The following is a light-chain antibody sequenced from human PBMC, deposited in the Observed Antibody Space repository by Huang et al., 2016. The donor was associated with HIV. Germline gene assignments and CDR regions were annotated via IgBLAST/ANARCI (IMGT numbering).Light chain of an antibody. CDR3: HQYKSYPLT. V-gene: IGKV1-5*03. Sequence: DIQMTQSPPIVSGFVGDRVTITCRASQNIGAWLSWYQQRPGTAPKVLIYKTSSLQSGSPSRFSVSGSGTEFNLTINNLQPDDSAMYFCHQYKSYPLTFGGGTKVEI. J-gene: IGKJ4*01. CDR2: KTS. CDR1: QNIGAW.